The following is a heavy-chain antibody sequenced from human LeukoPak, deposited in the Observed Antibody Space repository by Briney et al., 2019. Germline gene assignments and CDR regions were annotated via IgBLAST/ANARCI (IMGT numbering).Heavy chain of an antibody. J-gene: IGHJ4*02. CDR3: ATKGGILEWLSNNFDY. CDR1: GGSLSGYY. Sequence: SETLSLTCAVYGGSLSGYYWSWIRQPPGKGLEWIGEINHSGSTNHNPSLKSRVTISVGTSKNQFSLKLSSVTAADTAVYYCATKGGILEWLSNNFDYWGQGTLVTVSS. V-gene: IGHV4-34*01. CDR2: INHSGST. D-gene: IGHD3-3*01.